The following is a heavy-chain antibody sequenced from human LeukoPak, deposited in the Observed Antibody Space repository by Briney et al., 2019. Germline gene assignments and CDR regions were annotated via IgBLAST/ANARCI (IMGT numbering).Heavy chain of an antibody. V-gene: IGHV1-18*01. Sequence: ASVKVSCKASSYIFSSFFSSYGITWVRQAPGQGLEWMGWISPYNGKTKLAQKFQGIVTMTTETSTSTAYMELRRLRSDDTAVYYCARDPKVYVGGYSGYGYDYWGQGTLVTVSS. CDR1: SYIFSSFFSSYG. CDR3: ARDPKVYVGGYSGYGYDY. J-gene: IGHJ4*02. CDR2: ISPYNGKT. D-gene: IGHD5-12*01.